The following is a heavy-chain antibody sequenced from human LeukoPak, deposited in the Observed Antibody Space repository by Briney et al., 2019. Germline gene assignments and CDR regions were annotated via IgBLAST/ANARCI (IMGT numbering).Heavy chain of an antibody. CDR3: ARSRGRYCTNGVCFFDY. CDR1: GYTFTGYY. D-gene: IGHD2-8*01. Sequence: GASVKVSCKASGYTFTGYYMHWVRQAPGQGLEWMGWINPNSGGTNYAQKFQGRVTMTRDTSISTAYMELSGLRSDDTAVYYCARSRGRYCTNGVCFFDYWGQGTLVTVSS. CDR2: INPNSGGT. J-gene: IGHJ4*02. V-gene: IGHV1-2*02.